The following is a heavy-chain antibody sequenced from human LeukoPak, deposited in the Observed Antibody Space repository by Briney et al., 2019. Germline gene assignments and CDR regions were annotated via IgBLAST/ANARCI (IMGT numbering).Heavy chain of an antibody. CDR1: GDSVSSNSAA. CDR2: TYYGSKWYN. V-gene: IGHV6-1*01. D-gene: IGHD6-19*01. Sequence: SQTLSLTCAISGDSVSSNSAAWNWIRQSPSRGLEWLGRTYYGSKWYNDYAVSVKSRITINPDTSKNQFSLQLNSVTPEDTAVYYCAREGRKQWLVKDYYYYGMDVWGQGTTVTVSS. J-gene: IGHJ6*02. CDR3: AREGRKQWLVKDYYYYGMDV.